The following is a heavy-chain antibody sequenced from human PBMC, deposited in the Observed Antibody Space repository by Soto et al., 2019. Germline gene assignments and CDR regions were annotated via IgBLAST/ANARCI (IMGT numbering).Heavy chain of an antibody. CDR1: GFTFSSYA. V-gene: IGHV3-23*01. Sequence: GESLKISCAASGFTFSSYAMSWVRQAPGKGLEWVSTISGSGDSTYYADSVKGWFTISRDNSKNTLYLQMNGLRVDDTAVYYWAKDHDWNALYYFDYWGQGTLVTVSS. CDR2: ISGSGDST. J-gene: IGHJ4*02. CDR3: AKDHDWNALYYFDY. D-gene: IGHD1-1*01.